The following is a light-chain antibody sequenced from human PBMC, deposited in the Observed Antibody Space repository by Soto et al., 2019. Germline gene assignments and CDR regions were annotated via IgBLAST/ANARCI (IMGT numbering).Light chain of an antibody. CDR2: DVS. CDR1: SSDVGGYNY. Sequence: QSVLTQPAPVSGSPGQSITISCTGTSSDVGGYNYVSWYQQHPGKAPKLMIYDVSNRPSGVSNRFSGSKSGNTASLTISGLQAGDEADYYCGSYTSSSTLVFGGGTQLTVL. J-gene: IGLJ3*02. V-gene: IGLV2-14*01. CDR3: GSYTSSSTLV.